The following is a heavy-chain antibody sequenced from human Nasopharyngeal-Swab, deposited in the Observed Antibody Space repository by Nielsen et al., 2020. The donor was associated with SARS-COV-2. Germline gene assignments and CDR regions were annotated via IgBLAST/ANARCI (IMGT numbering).Heavy chain of an antibody. D-gene: IGHD6-13*01. V-gene: IGHV4-34*01. J-gene: IGHJ4*02. CDR3: AKSSSSWYAYYFDY. Sequence: LRLSCAVYGGSFSGYYWSWIRQPPGKGLEWIGEINHSGSTNYNPSLKSRVTISVDTSKNQFSLKLSSVTAADTAVYYCAKSSSSWYAYYFDYWGQGTLVTVSS. CDR2: INHSGST. CDR1: GGSFSGYY.